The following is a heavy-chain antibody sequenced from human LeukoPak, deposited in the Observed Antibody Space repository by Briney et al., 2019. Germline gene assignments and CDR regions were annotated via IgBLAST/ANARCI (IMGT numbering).Heavy chain of an antibody. CDR2: INQDGSEK. CDR1: GFTFSSYE. D-gene: IGHD6-19*01. CDR3: ARISSGWIDY. V-gene: IGHV3-7*03. Sequence: GGSLRLSCAASGFTFSSYEMIWVRQAPGKGLEWVANINQDGSEKYYVDSVKGRFTISRDNAKNSLYLQMNGLRAEDTAVYYCARISSGWIDYWGQGTLVTVSS. J-gene: IGHJ4*02.